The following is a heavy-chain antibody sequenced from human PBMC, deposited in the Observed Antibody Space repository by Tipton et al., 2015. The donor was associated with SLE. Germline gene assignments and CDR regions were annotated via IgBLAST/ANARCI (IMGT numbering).Heavy chain of an antibody. V-gene: IGHV4-61*02. J-gene: IGHJ4*02. CDR2: IYTSGST. D-gene: IGHD1-7*01. CDR1: GGSISSGSYY. CDR3: ARAQNSSMGY. Sequence: LRLSCTVSGGSISSGSYYWSWIRQPAGKGLEWIGRIYTSGSTNYNPSLKSRVTISVDTSKNQFSLKLSSVTAADTAVYYCARAQNSSMGYWGQGPLVTVSS.